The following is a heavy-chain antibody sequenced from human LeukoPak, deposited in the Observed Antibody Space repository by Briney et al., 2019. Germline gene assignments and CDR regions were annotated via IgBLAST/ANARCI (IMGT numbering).Heavy chain of an antibody. Sequence: TSVKVSCKASGFTFTSSAMQWVRRARGQRLEWIGWIVVGSGNTNYAQKFQERVTITRDMSTSTAYMELSSLRSEDTAVYFCAADLGSLVRGLNYYAMDVWGQGTTVTVSS. CDR3: AADLGSLVRGLNYYAMDV. J-gene: IGHJ6*02. V-gene: IGHV1-58*02. CDR2: IVVGSGNT. D-gene: IGHD3-16*01. CDR1: GFTFTSSA.